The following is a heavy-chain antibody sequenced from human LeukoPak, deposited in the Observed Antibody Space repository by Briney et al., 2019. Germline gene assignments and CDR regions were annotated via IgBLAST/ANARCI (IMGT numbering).Heavy chain of an antibody. CDR1: GFTFSSYA. D-gene: IGHD2/OR15-2a*01. V-gene: IGHV3-30-3*01. J-gene: IGHJ3*02. CDR2: ISYDGSNK. Sequence: GGSPRLSCVASGFTFSSYAMHWVRQAPGKGLEWVAVISYDGSNKYYADSVKGRFTISRDNSKNTLYLQMNSLRAEDTAVYYCAREVEYAFDIWGQGTMVTVSS. CDR3: AREVEYAFDI.